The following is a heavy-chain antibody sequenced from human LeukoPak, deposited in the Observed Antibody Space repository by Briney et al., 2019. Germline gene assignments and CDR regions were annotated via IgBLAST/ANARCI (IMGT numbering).Heavy chain of an antibody. CDR1: GFIFSSYA. CDR3: ARADWDTAMIDY. V-gene: IGHV3-30*04. D-gene: IGHD5-18*01. Sequence: GGSLRLSCAASGFIFSSYALHWVRQAPGKGLEWVAVISYDATNKYYADSVKGRFTISRDNAKNSLYLQMNSLRAEDTAVYYCARADWDTAMIDYWGQGTLVTVSS. CDR2: ISYDATNK. J-gene: IGHJ4*02.